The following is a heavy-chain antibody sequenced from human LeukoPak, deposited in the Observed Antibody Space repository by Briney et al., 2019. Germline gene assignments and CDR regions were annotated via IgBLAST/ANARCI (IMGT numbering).Heavy chain of an antibody. D-gene: IGHD5-12*01. V-gene: IGHV1-69*13. Sequence: ASVKVSCKASGGTFSSYAISWVRQAPGQGLEWMGGIIPIFGTANYAQKFQGRVTITADESTSTAYMELSSLRSEDTAVYYCATQYGLSGYGYYFDYWGQGTLVTVSS. CDR3: ATQYGLSGYGYYFDY. CDR1: GGTFSSYA. J-gene: IGHJ4*02. CDR2: IIPIFGTA.